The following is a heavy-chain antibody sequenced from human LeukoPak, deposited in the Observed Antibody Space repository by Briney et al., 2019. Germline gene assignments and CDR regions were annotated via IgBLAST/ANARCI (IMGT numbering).Heavy chain of an antibody. D-gene: IGHD2-8*01. V-gene: IGHV4-31*03. J-gene: IGHJ4*02. CDR2: IYFSGST. CDR3: AREPVGYCTNGVCYTGPGNFDY. Sequence: SETLSLTCTVSGGSISSGGYSWSWIRQHPGKGLEWIGYIYFSGSTYYNPSLKSRVTISVDTSKNQFSLKLSSVTAADTAVYYCAREPVGYCTNGVCYTGPGNFDYWGQGTLVTVSS. CDR1: GGSISSGGYS.